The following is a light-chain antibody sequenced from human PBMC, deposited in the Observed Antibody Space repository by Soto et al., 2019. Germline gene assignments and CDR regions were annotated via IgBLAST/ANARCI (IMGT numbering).Light chain of an antibody. Sequence: SYELTQPPSVSVAPGQTATITCAGNNIGIKNVHWYQQRPGQAPVLVVSDDSDRPPGIPERFSGSRSANTARLIISRVEAGDEADYSCQVWDSSSDQWVFGGGTKLTVL. CDR2: DDS. CDR3: QVWDSSSDQWV. J-gene: IGLJ3*02. CDR1: NIGIKN. V-gene: IGLV3-21*02.